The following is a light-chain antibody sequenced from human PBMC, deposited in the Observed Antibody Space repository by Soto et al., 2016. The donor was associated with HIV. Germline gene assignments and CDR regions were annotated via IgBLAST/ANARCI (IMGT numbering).Light chain of an antibody. J-gene: IGKJ4*01. Sequence: DIQMTQSPSSLSAAVGDRVTITCRASQSISSYLNWYQQKPGKAPKLLIYGASSLQSGVPSKFSGSGSGTEFTLTISSLQPEDSATYYCQQYNSYPLTFGGGTKVE. V-gene: IGKV1-16*02. CDR1: QSISSY. CDR2: GAS. CDR3: QQYNSYPLT.